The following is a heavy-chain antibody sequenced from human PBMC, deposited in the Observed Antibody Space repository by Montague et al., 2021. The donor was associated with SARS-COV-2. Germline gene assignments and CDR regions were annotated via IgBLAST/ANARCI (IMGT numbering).Heavy chain of an antibody. V-gene: IGHV4-39*01. CDR1: GGSISSSSYY. Sequence: SETLSLTCTVSGGSISSSSYYWGWIRQPPGKGLEWIGCIYYNGSTYYNPPLKSRVTISVDTSKNQFSLKLSSVTAADTAVYYCVEIVGAADYWGQGTLVTVSS. CDR3: VEIVGAADY. J-gene: IGHJ4*02. D-gene: IGHD1-26*01. CDR2: IYYNGST.